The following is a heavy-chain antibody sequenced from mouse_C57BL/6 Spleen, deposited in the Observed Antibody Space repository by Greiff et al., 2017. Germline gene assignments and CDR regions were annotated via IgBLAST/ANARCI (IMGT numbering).Heavy chain of an antibody. CDR3: ARGGDGNYVDY. Sequence: QVQLQQPGAELVMPGASVKLSCKASGYTFTSYWMHWVKQRPGQGLEWIGEIDPSDSYTNYNQKFKGKSTLTVDKSSSTAYMQLSSRTSEDSAVYYCARGGDGNYVDYWGQGTTLTVSS. V-gene: IGHV1-69*01. CDR2: IDPSDSYT. CDR1: GYTFTSYW. D-gene: IGHD2-1*01. J-gene: IGHJ2*01.